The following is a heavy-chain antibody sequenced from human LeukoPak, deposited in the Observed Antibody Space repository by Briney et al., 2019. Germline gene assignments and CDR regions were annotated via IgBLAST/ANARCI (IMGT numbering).Heavy chain of an antibody. CDR2: IYSGGN. Sequence: AGGSLRLSRAASGFTVSSNYMSWVRQAPGTGLERVSIIYSGGNYYADSVKGRFTVSRDNAKNMVYLQMNSLRAEDTAVYYCAREQIWSWGYWGQGTLVTVSS. D-gene: IGHD3-10*01. V-gene: IGHV3-66*01. CDR3: AREQIWSWGY. J-gene: IGHJ4*02. CDR1: GFTVSSNY.